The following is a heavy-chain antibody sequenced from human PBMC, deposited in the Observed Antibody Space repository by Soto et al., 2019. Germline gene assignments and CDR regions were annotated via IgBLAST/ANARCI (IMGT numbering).Heavy chain of an antibody. Sequence: SETLSLTCTVSGDSVTSVSDYWSWIRQPPGKGLEWIGYIYYSGSADYNPSLGSRVTISIDTSKNQFSLKLTSVTAADTAVYYCSMGVVFVSSYYLMGICGQATTVPVSS. J-gene: IGHJ6*01. D-gene: IGHD1-26*01. V-gene: IGHV4-61*01. CDR3: SMGVVFVSSYYLMGI. CDR2: IYYSGSA. CDR1: GDSVTSVSDY.